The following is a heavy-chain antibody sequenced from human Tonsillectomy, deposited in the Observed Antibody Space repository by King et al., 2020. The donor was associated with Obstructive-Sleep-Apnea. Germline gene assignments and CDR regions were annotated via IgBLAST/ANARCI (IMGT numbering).Heavy chain of an antibody. D-gene: IGHD2-2*03. J-gene: IGHJ6*02. Sequence: QLVQSGAEVKKPGASVKVSCKASGYTFTSCAMHWVRQAPGQRLEWMGWINAGNGNTKYSQKFQGRVTITRNTSASTSYMELSSLRSEDTAVYYCARDGIGYCSGTSCSNHGLDVWGQGTTVTVSS. CDR3: ARDGIGYCSGTSCSNHGLDV. V-gene: IGHV1-3*01. CDR1: GYTFTSCA. CDR2: INAGNGNT.